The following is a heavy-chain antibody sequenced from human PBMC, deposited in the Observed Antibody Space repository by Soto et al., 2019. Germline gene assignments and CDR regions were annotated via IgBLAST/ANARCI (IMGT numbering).Heavy chain of an antibody. J-gene: IGHJ4*02. CDR1: GFTFSTYG. D-gene: IGHD2-15*01. Sequence: ASVKVSCKTSGFTFSTYGLHWVSQAPGQRPEWMGWTNTGNGDTRYPQKFPGKVTLTRDTSASTAYMELGSLTAEDTAVYYCASEPLSILGKMGDYLGPGMLVTVSS. CDR3: ASEPLSILGKMGDY. CDR2: TNTGNGDT. V-gene: IGHV1-3*04.